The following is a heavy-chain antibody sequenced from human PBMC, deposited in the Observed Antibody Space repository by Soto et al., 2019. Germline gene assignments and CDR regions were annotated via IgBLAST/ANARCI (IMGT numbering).Heavy chain of an antibody. CDR1: GGTFSSYT. J-gene: IGHJ6*03. D-gene: IGHD1-26*01. V-gene: IGHV1-69*04. Sequence: SVKVSCKASGGTFSSYTISWVRQAPGQGLEWMGRIIPILGIANYAQKFQGRVKITADKSTSTAYMELSSLRSEDTAVYYCARDGRYYYYYMDVWGKGTTVTVS. CDR2: IIPILGIA. CDR3: ARDGRYYYYYMDV.